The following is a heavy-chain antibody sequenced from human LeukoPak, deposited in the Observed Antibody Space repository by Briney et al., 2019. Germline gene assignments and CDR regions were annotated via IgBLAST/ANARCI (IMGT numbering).Heavy chain of an antibody. D-gene: IGHD3-22*01. J-gene: IGHJ2*01. V-gene: IGHV4-4*02. CDR3: ARLAFYHDRSGPADWYFDL. Sequence: SGTLSLTCAVSGGSISSSNWWSWVRQPPGKGLEWIGEINHSGSTNYNPSLKSRVTISVDTSKKQLSLKLKSVTAADTAVYYCARLAFYHDRSGPADWYFDLWGRGTLVTVSS. CDR1: GGSISSSNW. CDR2: INHSGST.